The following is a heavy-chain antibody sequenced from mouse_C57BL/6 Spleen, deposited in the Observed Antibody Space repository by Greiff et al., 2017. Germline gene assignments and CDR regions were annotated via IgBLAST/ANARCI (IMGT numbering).Heavy chain of an antibody. CDR2: FDPSDSYT. CDR1: GYTFTSYW. V-gene: IGHV1-69*01. J-gene: IGHJ2*01. CDR3: ARAPLYFGY. Sequence: QVQLQQPGAELVMPGASVTLSCKASGYTFTSYWMHWVKQRPGQGLEWIGEFDPSDSYTNYNPKFKGKSTLTVDKSSSTAYMQLSGLQSEDTAVYYCARAPLYFGYWGQGTTLTVSS.